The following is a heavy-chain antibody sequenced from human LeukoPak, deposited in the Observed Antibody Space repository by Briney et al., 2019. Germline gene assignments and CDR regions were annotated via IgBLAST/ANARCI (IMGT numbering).Heavy chain of an antibody. J-gene: IGHJ4*02. D-gene: IGHD1-26*01. Sequence: GGSLRLSCVVSGFTFSSYWMSWVRQAPGKGLEWVANIKQDGSEKYYVDSVRGRFTMSRANAKNSLYLQMNSLTAEDTVVYYCARGQWELRGAGSYFEYWGQGALVTVSS. CDR1: GFTFSSYW. V-gene: IGHV3-7*01. CDR3: ARGQWELRGAGSYFEY. CDR2: IKQDGSEK.